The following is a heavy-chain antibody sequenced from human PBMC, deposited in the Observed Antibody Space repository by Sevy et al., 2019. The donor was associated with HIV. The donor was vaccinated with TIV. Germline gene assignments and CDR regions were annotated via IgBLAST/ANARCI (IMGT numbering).Heavy chain of an antibody. CDR1: GFTFSSYW. CDR2: INSDGSST. D-gene: IGHD5-18*01. J-gene: IGHJ4*02. V-gene: IGHV3-74*01. Sequence: GGSLRLSCAASGFTFSSYWMHWVRQAPGKGLVWVSRINSDGSSTSYPDSVKGRFTISRDNAKNTLYLQMNSLRAEDTAVYYWARDGEIQLWGRGDYFDYWGQGTLVTVSS. CDR3: ARDGEIQLWGRGDYFDY.